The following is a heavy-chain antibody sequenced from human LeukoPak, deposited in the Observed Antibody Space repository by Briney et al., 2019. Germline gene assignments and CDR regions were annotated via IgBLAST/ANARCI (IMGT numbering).Heavy chain of an antibody. J-gene: IGHJ5*02. CDR1: GYTFTGYY. V-gene: IGHV1-2*02. CDR2: INPNSGGT. Sequence: ASVKVSCKASGYTFTGYYMHWVRQAPGQGLEWMGWINPNSGGTNYAQKFQGRVTMTRDTSISTAYMELSRLRSDDTAVYYCARDISINYGSNSYWFDPWGQGTLVTVSS. CDR3: ARDISINYGSNSYWFDP. D-gene: IGHD4-4*01.